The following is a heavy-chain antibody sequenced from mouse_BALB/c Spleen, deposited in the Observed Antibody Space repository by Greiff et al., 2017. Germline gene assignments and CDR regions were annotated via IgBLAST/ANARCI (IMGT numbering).Heavy chain of an antibody. D-gene: IGHD2-3*01. Sequence: VQLQQSGAELAKPGASVKMSCKASGYTFTSYWMHWVKQRPGQGLEWIGYINPSTGYTEYNQKFKDKATLTADKSSSTAYMQLSSLTSEDSAVYYCARGGIDGYSFAYWGQGTLVTVSA. V-gene: IGHV1-7*01. J-gene: IGHJ3*01. CDR1: GYTFTSYW. CDR3: ARGGIDGYSFAY. CDR2: INPSTGYT.